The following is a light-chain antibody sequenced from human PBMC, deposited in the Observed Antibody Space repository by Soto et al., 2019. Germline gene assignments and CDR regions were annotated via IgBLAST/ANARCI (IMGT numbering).Light chain of an antibody. Sequence: GERATLSCTARESISASYLAWYQQKXGQAPRVVFYGVSRRATAIQHRFSGSGSGKDFTLTISRLEPEDFAVYYCKQRSSWPLVTFGPGTRLEIK. V-gene: IGKV3D-20*02. CDR3: KQRSSWPLVT. CDR1: ESISASY. CDR2: GVS. J-gene: IGKJ5*01.